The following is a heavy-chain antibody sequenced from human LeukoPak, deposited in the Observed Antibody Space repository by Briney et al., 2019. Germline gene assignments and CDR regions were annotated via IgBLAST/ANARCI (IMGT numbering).Heavy chain of an antibody. J-gene: IGHJ4*02. Sequence: GGSLRLSCAASGFTFSSYEMNWVRQAPGKGLEWVSAISGSGGSTYYADSVKGRFTISRDNSKNTLYLQMNSLRAEDTAVYYCARAYQRLGDLSLPDFWGQGTLVTVSS. CDR1: GFTFSSYE. CDR2: ISGSGGST. D-gene: IGHD3-16*02. V-gene: IGHV3-23*01. CDR3: ARAYQRLGDLSLPDF.